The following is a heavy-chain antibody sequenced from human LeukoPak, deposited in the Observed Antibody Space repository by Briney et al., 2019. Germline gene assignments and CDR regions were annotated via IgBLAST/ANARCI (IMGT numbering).Heavy chain of an antibody. CDR1: GFTFSSYW. Sequence: GGSLRLSCAASGFTFSSYWMSRVRQAPGKGLEWVANIKQDGSEKYYVDSVKGRFTISRDNAKNSLYLQMNSLRAEDTAVYYCARVEGYSYGYFYYYYGMDVWGQGTTVTVSS. CDR2: IKQDGSEK. D-gene: IGHD5-18*01. V-gene: IGHV3-7*01. J-gene: IGHJ6*02. CDR3: ARVEGYSYGYFYYYYGMDV.